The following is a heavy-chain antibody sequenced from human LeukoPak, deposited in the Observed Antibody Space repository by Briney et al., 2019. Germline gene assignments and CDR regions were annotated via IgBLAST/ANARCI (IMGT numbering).Heavy chain of an antibody. CDR1: GFSLSTSGMC. CDR3: ARTTTPGSRGYYYGMDV. D-gene: IGHD1-1*01. J-gene: IGHJ6*02. V-gene: IGHV2-70*01. CDR2: IDWDDDK. Sequence: SGPTLVNPPQTLTLTCTFSGFSLSTSGMCVSWIRQPPGKALEWLALIDWDDDKYYSTSLKTRLTISKDTSKNQVVLTMTNMDPVDTATYYCARTTTPGSRGYYYGMDVWGQGTTVTVSS.